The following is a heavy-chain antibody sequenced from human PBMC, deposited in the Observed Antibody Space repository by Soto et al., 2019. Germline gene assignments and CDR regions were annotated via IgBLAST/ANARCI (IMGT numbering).Heavy chain of an antibody. J-gene: IGHJ4*02. V-gene: IGHV3-23*01. CDR2: ISGSGGST. CDR3: AKRLENIWLPLEFDY. CDR1: GFTFSSYA. Sequence: PGGSLRLSCAASGFTFSSYAMSWVRQAPGKGLEWVSAISGSGGSTYYADSVKGRFTISRDNSKNTLYLQMNSLRAEDTAVYYCAKRLENIWLPLEFDYWCQGTLVTVSS. D-gene: IGHD5-18*01.